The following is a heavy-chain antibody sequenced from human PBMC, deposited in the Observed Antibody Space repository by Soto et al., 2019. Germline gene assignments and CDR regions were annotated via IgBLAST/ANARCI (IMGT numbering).Heavy chain of an antibody. D-gene: IGHD2-2*01. CDR1: GGSISSSSYY. Sequence: QLQLQESGPGLVKPSETLSLTCTVSGGSISSSSYYWGWIRQPPGKGLEWIGSIYYSGSTYYNPSLKSRVTISVDTSKNQFSLKLSSVTAADTAVYYCARGLGYCSSTSCYTFGYFAYWGQGTLVTVSS. CDR3: ARGLGYCSSTSCYTFGYFAY. CDR2: IYYSGST. V-gene: IGHV4-39*01. J-gene: IGHJ4*02.